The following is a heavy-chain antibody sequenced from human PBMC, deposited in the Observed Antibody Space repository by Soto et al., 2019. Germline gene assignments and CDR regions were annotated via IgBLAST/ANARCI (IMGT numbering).Heavy chain of an antibody. Sequence: GGSLRLSCAASGFTFSSYAMHWVRQAPGKGLEWVAVISYDGSNKYYADSVKGRFTISRDNSKNTLYLQMNSLRAEDTAVYYCARDPQISGYYGMDVWGQGTTVTVSS. CDR3: ARDPQISGYYGMDV. V-gene: IGHV3-30-3*01. CDR2: ISYDGSNK. D-gene: IGHD3-10*01. CDR1: GFTFSSYA. J-gene: IGHJ6*02.